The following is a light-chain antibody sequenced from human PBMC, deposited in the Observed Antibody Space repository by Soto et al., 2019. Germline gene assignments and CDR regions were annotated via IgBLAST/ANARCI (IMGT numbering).Light chain of an antibody. J-gene: IGKJ3*01. CDR3: QHLNNYPPFT. CDR1: QDIKTY. V-gene: IGKV1-9*01. CDR2: GTF. Sequence: IQLTQSPSALSASVGDRVSITCRASQDIKTYLAWYQQKQGKAPKLLISGTFTLQSGVPSRFNGSGSGTDFTLTISRLQPEDFATYYCQHLNNYPPFTFGPGTKVDLE.